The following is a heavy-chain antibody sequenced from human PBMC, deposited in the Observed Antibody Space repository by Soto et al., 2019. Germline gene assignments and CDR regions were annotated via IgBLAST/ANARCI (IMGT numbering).Heavy chain of an antibody. Sequence: QVQLVQSGAEVKKPGASVKVSWKTSGYSFMTYALHWVRQAPGQRPEWMGWINPGNGNTEYSQKFQDRVTITRDTSARTVYMELTNLTSEDTAVYFCARVRMLWYGELSHWGQGTLVTVSA. V-gene: IGHV1-3*01. J-gene: IGHJ4*02. CDR1: GYSFMTYA. D-gene: IGHD3-10*01. CDR3: ARVRMLWYGELSH. CDR2: INPGNGNT.